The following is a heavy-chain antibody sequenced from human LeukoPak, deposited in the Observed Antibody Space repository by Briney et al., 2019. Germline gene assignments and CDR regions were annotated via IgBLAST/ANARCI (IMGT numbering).Heavy chain of an antibody. V-gene: IGHV3-48*02. D-gene: IGHD1-26*01. CDR2: ISGTSTAI. Sequence: GGSLRLSCAASGFTFSSSNMHSVRQAPGKGLEWVSFISGTSTAIIYADSVKGRFTISRDIGRKSLYLQMNSLSDEDTAVYYCARGGGRSYSDAFDIWGQGTVVTVSS. J-gene: IGHJ3*02. CDR1: GFTFSSSN. CDR3: ARGGGRSYSDAFDI.